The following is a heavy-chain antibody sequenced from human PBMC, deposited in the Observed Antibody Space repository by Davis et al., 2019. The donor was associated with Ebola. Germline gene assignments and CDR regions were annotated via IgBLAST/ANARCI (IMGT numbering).Heavy chain of an antibody. J-gene: IGHJ4*02. V-gene: IGHV3-74*01. CDR3: ARVPYGNYWRYFDY. CDR2: INMYGSST. CDR1: GFTFSSYW. D-gene: IGHD1-26*01. Sequence: PEGSLRLSCAASGFTFSSYWMHWVRQAPGKGLVWVSRINMYGSSTTYADSVKGRFTVSRDNAKNTLYLQMHILRAEDTAVYYCARVPYGNYWRYFDYWGQGTLVTVSS.